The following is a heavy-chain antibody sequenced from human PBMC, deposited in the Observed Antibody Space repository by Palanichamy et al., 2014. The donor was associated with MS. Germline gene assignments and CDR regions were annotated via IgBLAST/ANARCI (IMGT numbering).Heavy chain of an antibody. CDR2: INHSGST. CDR1: WVLQWSL. Sequence: QVQLQQWGGRTVEAFGDPVPHLRCLWWVLQWSLLELDPPAPRKGLEWIGEINHSGSTNYNPSLKSRVTISVDTSKNQFSLKLSSVTAADTAVYYCARHPFLGITIFGVVILYGMDVWGQGTTVTVSS. V-gene: IGHV4-34*02. D-gene: IGHD3-3*01. CDR3: ARHPFLGITIFGVVILYGMDV. J-gene: IGHJ6*02.